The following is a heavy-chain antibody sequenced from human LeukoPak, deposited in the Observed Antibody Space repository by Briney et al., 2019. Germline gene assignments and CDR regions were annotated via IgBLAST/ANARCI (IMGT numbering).Heavy chain of an antibody. CDR3: AKDLRGSYGEFDY. J-gene: IGHJ4*02. CDR1: GISFRSYG. D-gene: IGHD5-18*01. CDR2: IWYDASNK. V-gene: IGHV3-30*02. Sequence: PGGSLRLSCAASGISFRSYGMHWVRQAPGKGLEWVTFIWYDASNKYYAESVKGRFTISRDNSRNTVFLQMNSLRAEDTAVYYCAKDLRGSYGEFDYWGQGTLVTVSS.